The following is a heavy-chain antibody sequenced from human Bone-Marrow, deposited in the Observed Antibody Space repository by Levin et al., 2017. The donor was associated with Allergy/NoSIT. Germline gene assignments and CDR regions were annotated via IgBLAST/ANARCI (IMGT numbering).Heavy chain of an antibody. CDR2: ITASGNAA. V-gene: IGHV3-23*01. D-gene: IGHD6-19*01. CDR1: GFPFSSNA. J-gene: IGHJ4*02. CDR3: AKRTPVSGPSFFDY. Sequence: GGSLRLSCGASGFPFSSNAMAWVRQAPGKRLEWVSTITASGNAAYYADSVKGRFTLSRDNSKDTLFLQMNRLRAEDTALYYCAKRTPVSGPSFFDYWGQGILVTVSS.